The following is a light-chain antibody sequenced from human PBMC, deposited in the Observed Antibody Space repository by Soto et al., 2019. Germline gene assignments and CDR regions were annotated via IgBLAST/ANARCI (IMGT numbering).Light chain of an antibody. CDR3: CSYAGSYTFYV. CDR1: SSDVGYYNY. V-gene: IGLV2-11*01. CDR2: DVS. Sequence: RSVSGSPGQSVTISCTGTSSDVGYYNYVSWYQQHPGTAPKLMIYDVSMRPSGVPDRFSGSKSGNTASLTISGLQAEDEADYYCCSYAGSYTFYVFGTGTKVTVL. J-gene: IGLJ1*01.